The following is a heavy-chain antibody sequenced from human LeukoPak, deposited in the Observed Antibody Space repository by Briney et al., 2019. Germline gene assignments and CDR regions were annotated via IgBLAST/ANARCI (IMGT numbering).Heavy chain of an antibody. V-gene: IGHV3-23*01. Sequence: QPGGSLRLSCAASAFTFRPYAMIWVRQAPGKGLEWVSSVSGSGGSTYYADSVKGRFTISRDNSNNTLYLQMNSPRAEDTAVYYCAKGAASRGYTYVANWGQGTLVTVSS. J-gene: IGHJ4*02. CDR1: AFTFRPYA. CDR3: AKGAASRGYTYVAN. CDR2: VSGSGGST. D-gene: IGHD5-18*01.